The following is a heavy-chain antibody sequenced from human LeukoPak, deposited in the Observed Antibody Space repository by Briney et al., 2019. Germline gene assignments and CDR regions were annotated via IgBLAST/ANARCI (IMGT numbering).Heavy chain of an antibody. CDR3: VREIRLFERLSDQYYYHYYMDV. CDR1: DYSIRNNYY. J-gene: IGHJ6*03. Sequence: PSETLSLTCSVSDYSIRNNYYWGWVRQPPGKGLEWIGCIYYSGGTYYNPSLKSRVTLSVDTSKNHFSLKLSSVTAADTAVYYCVREIRLFERLSDQYYYHYYMDVWGKGTTVTVSS. V-gene: IGHV4-38-2*02. CDR2: IYYSGGT. D-gene: IGHD3-3*01.